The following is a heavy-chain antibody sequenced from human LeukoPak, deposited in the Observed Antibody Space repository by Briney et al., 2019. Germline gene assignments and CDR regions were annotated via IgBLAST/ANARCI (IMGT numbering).Heavy chain of an antibody. D-gene: IGHD4-11*01. J-gene: IGHJ4*02. CDR2: IHYSGST. CDR1: GGSISSGGYY. Sequence: SQTLSLTCTVSGGSISSGGYYWSWIRQHPGKGLEWIGYIHYSGSTYYNPSLNSRVTISVDRSVNHFSLKVSSVTAADTAVYYCARDAIDSNYFDFWGQGTLVTVSS. V-gene: IGHV4-31*03. CDR3: ARDAIDSNYFDF.